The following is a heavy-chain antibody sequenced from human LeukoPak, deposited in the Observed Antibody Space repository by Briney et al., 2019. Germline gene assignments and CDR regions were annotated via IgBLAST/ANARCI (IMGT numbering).Heavy chain of an antibody. J-gene: IGHJ4*02. D-gene: IGHD3-3*01. Sequence: ASVKVSCKASGYTFTNYGITWVRQAPGQGLEWMGWINPNSGGTNYAQKFQGRVTMTRDTSISTAYMELSRLRSDDTAVYYCARDGVVDFDYWGQGTLVTVSS. V-gene: IGHV1-2*02. CDR2: INPNSGGT. CDR1: GYTFTNYG. CDR3: ARDGVVDFDY.